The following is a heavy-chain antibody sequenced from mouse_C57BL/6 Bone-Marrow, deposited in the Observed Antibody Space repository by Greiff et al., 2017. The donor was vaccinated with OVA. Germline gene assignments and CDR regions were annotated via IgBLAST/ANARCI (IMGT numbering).Heavy chain of an antibody. Sequence: VKLMESGPGLVAPSQSLSITCTVSGFSLTSYGVDWVRQSPGKGLEWLGVIWGVGSTNYNSALKSRLSISKDNSKSQVFLKMNSLQTDDTAMYYCASYYYGSSSAWFAYWGQGTLVTVSA. CDR1: GFSLTSYG. D-gene: IGHD1-1*01. CDR3: ASYYYGSSSAWFAY. V-gene: IGHV2-6*01. J-gene: IGHJ3*01. CDR2: IWGVGST.